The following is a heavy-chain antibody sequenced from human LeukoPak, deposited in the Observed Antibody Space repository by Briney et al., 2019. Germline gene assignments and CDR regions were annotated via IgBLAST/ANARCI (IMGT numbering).Heavy chain of an antibody. J-gene: IGHJ4*02. Sequence: GGSLRLSCAASGFTVSNNYMSWVRQAPGKGLEWVSIIYSAGTTYSADSVKGRFTISRDNSKNTLYLQMNSLRAEDTAVYYCAKESMVRGVIGYWGQGTLVTVSS. CDR3: AKESMVRGVIGY. CDR1: GFTVSNNY. CDR2: IYSAGTT. V-gene: IGHV3-66*02. D-gene: IGHD3-10*01.